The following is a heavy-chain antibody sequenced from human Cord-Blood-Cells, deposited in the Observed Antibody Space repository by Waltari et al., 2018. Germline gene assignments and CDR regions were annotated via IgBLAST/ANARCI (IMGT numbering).Heavy chain of an antibody. CDR1: GGSFSGYY. D-gene: IGHD6-13*01. V-gene: IGHV4-34*01. CDR3: ATSGIAAAGKAYYYGMDV. CDR2: INHSGST. Sequence: QVQLQQWGAGLLKPSETLSLTCAVYGGSFSGYYWSWIRQPPGKGLEWIGEINHSGSTNYNPSLKSRVTISVDPSKNQFSLKLSSVTAADTTVYYCATSGIAAAGKAYYYGMDVWGQGTTVTVSS. J-gene: IGHJ6*02.